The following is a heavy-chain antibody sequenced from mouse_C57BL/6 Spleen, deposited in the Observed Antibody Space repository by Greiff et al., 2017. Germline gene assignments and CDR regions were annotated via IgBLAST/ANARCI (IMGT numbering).Heavy chain of an antibody. CDR3: ARSPIYYYGSSPYWYFDV. J-gene: IGHJ1*03. Sequence: DVQLQESGGGLVKPGGSLKLSCAASGFTFSDYGMHWVRQAPEKGLEWVAYISSGSSTIYYADTVKGRFTISRDNAKNTLFLQMTSLRSEDTAMYYCARSPIYYYGSSPYWYFDVWGTGTTVTVSS. V-gene: IGHV5-17*01. D-gene: IGHD1-1*01. CDR2: ISSGSSTI. CDR1: GFTFSDYG.